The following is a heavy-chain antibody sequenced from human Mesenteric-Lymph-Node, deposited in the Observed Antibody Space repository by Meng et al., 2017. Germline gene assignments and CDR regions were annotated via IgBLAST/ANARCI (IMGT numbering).Heavy chain of an antibody. J-gene: IGHJ4*02. V-gene: IGHV3-15*01. CDR1: GFTFSNAW. CDR3: TTRDGSGSYLSK. D-gene: IGHD3-10*01. CDR2: IKSGTDGGAI. Sequence: GGSLRLSCAASGFTFSNAWMSWVRQAPGKGLEWVGRIKSGTDGGAIAYAAPVKGRFTISRDDSTNTLFLQMNSLKTEDTAIYYCTTRDGSGSYLSKWGQGTLVTVSS.